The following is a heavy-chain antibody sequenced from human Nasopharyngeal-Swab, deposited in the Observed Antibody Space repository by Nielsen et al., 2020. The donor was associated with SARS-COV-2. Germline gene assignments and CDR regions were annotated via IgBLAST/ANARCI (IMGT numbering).Heavy chain of an antibody. Sequence: SETLSLTCAVYGGSISGYYCSWIRQPPGKGLEWIGEISHYGSTNYNPSLKSRVTISVDTSKNQFSLKLSSVTAADTAVYYCARGRSSGWYHYYFDYWGQGTLVTVSS. CDR1: GGSISGYY. V-gene: IGHV4-34*01. CDR2: ISHYGST. D-gene: IGHD6-19*01. CDR3: ARGRSSGWYHYYFDY. J-gene: IGHJ4*02.